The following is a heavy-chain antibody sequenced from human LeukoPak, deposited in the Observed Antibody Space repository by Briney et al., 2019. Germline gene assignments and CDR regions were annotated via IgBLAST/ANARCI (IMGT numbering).Heavy chain of an antibody. V-gene: IGHV3-11*05. CDR1: GFTFSDYY. J-gene: IGHJ4*02. CDR2: ISSSSSYT. Sequence: GGALRLSCAASGFTFSDYYMIWIRQAPLKGLEGVSYISSSSSYTSYEDSVKGRFTISRDNAKNSLYLKINSLRAEDTAVYYCARGARGYFYYFDYWGQGTLVTVSS. CDR3: ARGARGYFYYFDY. D-gene: IGHD5-12*01.